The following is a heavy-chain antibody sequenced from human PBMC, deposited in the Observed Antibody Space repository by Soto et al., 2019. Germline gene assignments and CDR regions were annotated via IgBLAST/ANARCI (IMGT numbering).Heavy chain of an antibody. V-gene: IGHV3-11*01. CDR3: ARPSIAALQFDGMDV. CDR1: GFTFSDFY. J-gene: IGHJ6*02. Sequence: GGSLRLSCAASGFTFSDFYMNWIRQAPGKGLEWVSYISSSDNTVYYADSVRGRFTIFRDNAKNSLYLQMNSLRAEDTAVYYCARPSIAALQFDGMDVWGQGTTVTVSS. CDR2: ISSSDNTV. D-gene: IGHD6-6*01.